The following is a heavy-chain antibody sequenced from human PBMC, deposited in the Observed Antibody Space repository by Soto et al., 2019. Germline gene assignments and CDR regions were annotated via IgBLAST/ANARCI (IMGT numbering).Heavy chain of an antibody. CDR2: IYWDDEK. D-gene: IGHD5-18*01. J-gene: IGHJ4*02. CDR3: VQVGYNYGDVYHFDY. Sequence: QFTLKESGPTLMKPTQTLTLTCTFSGFSLNINGVGVGWIRQPPGKALEWLALIYWDDEKRYSPSLKSRLTITKDISRNQVVLTMTNMDPVDTATYYCVQVGYNYGDVYHFDYWGQGTLVTVSS. V-gene: IGHV2-5*02. CDR1: GFSLNINGVG.